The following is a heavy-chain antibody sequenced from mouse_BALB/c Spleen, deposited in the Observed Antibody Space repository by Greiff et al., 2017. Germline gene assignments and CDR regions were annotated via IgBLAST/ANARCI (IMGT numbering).Heavy chain of an antibody. CDR2: IRLKSDNYAT. Sequence: EVKLEESGGGLVQPGGSMKLSCVASGFTFSSYWMSWVRQSPEKGLEWVAEIRLKSDNYATHYAESVKGKFTISRDDSKSRLYLQMNSLRAEDTGIYYCTGSMITTLDYFDYWGQGTTLTVSS. V-gene: IGHV6-6*02. D-gene: IGHD2-4*01. J-gene: IGHJ2*01. CDR3: TGSMITTLDYFDY. CDR1: GFTFSSYW.